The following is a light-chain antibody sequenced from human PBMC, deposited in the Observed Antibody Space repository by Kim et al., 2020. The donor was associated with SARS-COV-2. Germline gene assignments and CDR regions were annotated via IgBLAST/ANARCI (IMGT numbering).Light chain of an antibody. Sequence: SYELTQPPSVSVAPGKTARITCGRNNIGSKSVHWYQQKPGQAPVLVIYYDRERPSGIPERFSGSNSGNTAALTISRVEAGDEADYYCQVWDKTSDHYVFGRGTQVTVL. CDR2: YDR. V-gene: IGLV3-21*04. CDR3: QVWDKTSDHYV. J-gene: IGLJ1*01. CDR1: NIGSKS.